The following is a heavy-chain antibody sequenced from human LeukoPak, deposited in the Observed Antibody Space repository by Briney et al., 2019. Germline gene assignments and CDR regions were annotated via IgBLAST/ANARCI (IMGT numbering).Heavy chain of an antibody. CDR2: ISSSGSTI. V-gene: IGHV3-11*01. J-gene: IGHJ6*02. CDR3: ARRASDDGMDV. Sequence: GGPLRLSCAASGFTFSDYYMSWIRQAPGKGLEWVSYISSSGSTIYYADSVKGRFTISRDNAKNSLYLQMNSLRAEDTAVYYRARRASDDGMDVWGQGTTVTVSS. CDR1: GFTFSDYY.